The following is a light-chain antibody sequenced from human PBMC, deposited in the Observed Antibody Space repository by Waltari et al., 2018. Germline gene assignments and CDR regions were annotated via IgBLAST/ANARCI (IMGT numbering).Light chain of an antibody. CDR1: SSDVGSYNL. CDR3: CSYAGSSTPYV. J-gene: IGLJ1*01. V-gene: IGLV2-23*02. CDR2: EVS. Sequence: QSALTQPASVSGSPGQSITISCTGTSSDVGSYNLVSWYRQHPGKAPNLLIYEVSKRPSGVSNRFSGSKSGNAASLTISGLQAEDEADYYCCSYAGSSTPYVFGTGTKVTVL.